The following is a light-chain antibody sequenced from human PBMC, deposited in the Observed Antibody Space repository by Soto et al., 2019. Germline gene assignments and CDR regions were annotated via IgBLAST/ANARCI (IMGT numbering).Light chain of an antibody. CDR3: QQCKSYPWT. J-gene: IGKJ1*01. CDR2: KAS. Sequence: DIQMTQSPSTLPASVGDRVTVTCRASQSISGWLTWYQQKPGKAPKLLIYKASSIESGVASTVIGSGSGTVFSVTISILQAYDFATYYCQQCKSYPWTLGQGSKVVIK. CDR1: QSISGW. V-gene: IGKV1-5*03.